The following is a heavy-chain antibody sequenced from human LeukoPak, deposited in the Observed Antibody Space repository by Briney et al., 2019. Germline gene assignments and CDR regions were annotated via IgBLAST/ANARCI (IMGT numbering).Heavy chain of an antibody. V-gene: IGHV3-23*01. D-gene: IGHD3-16*01. Sequence: QSGGSLRLSCAASGFTFSSYAMSWVRQAPGKGLEWVSAISGSGGSTYYADAVKGRFTISRDNSKNTLYLQMNSLRAEDTAVYYCARKKGQVLYDYVWGSFCDYWGQGTLVTVSS. CDR3: ARKKGQVLYDYVWGSFCDY. CDR2: ISGSGGST. J-gene: IGHJ4*02. CDR1: GFTFSSYA.